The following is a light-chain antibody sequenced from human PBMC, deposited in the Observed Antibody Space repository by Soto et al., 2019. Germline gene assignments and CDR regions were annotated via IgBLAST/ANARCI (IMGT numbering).Light chain of an antibody. CDR1: QSVSNND. CDR3: HHYSRSPPYT. V-gene: IGKV3-20*01. CDR2: GAS. J-gene: IGKJ2*01. Sequence: EFVLTQSPDTLSLSPGERATVSCRASQSVSNNDLAWYQQRPGQAPRLVLYGASTRPTGIPDRFSGSGSGTEFTLTISRLEPEDFAVYYCHHYSRSPPYTFGQGTKLDIK.